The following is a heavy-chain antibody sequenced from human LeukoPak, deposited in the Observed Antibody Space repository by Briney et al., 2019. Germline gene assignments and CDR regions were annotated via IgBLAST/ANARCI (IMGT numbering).Heavy chain of an antibody. CDR2: IDYSSKYI. CDR1: GFTFSSYW. CDR3: ATPAAGPGAEYSQY. Sequence: GGSLRLSCAASGFTFSSYWMNWVRQAPGKGLEWVSSIDYSSKYIYTAYSLKGRFTTSRDNAKNSLDLQMNSLKAEDTAVYYCATPAAGPGAEYSQYWGQGTLVIVSS. V-gene: IGHV3-21*01. D-gene: IGHD6-13*01. J-gene: IGHJ1*01.